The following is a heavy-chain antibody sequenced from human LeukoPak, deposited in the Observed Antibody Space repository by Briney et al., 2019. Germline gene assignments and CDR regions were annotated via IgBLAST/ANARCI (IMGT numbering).Heavy chain of an antibody. CDR1: GCTFSSYA. V-gene: IGHV3-23*01. CDR3: AKDRGYCSSTSCYPISLFDY. J-gene: IGHJ4*02. D-gene: IGHD2-2*01. Sequence: GGSLRLSCAASGCTFSSYAMSWVRQAPGKGLEWVSAISGSGGSTYYADSVKGRFTISRDNSKNTLYLQMNSLRAEDTAVYYCAKDRGYCSSTSCYPISLFDYWGQGTLVTVSS. CDR2: ISGSGGST.